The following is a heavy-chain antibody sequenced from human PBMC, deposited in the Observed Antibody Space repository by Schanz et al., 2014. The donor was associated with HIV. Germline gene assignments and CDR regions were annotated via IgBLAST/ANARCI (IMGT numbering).Heavy chain of an antibody. D-gene: IGHD3-10*01. Sequence: GPLVGAGGGLVKPGGALRLSFAASGFPLTDNYISWIRPAPGEGLEWLSYISVNCATREYADSVKGRFTISRDNARTSLYLQMNSLRAEDTAVYYCARVFGRTYGLPDYWGQGTLVTVSP. J-gene: IGHJ4*02. CDR2: ISVNCATR. V-gene: IGHV3-11*01. CDR3: ARVFGRTYGLPDY. CDR1: GFPLTDNY.